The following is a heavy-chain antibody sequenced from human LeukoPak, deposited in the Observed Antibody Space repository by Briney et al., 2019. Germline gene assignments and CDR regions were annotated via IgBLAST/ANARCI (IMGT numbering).Heavy chain of an antibody. J-gene: IGHJ6*02. V-gene: IGHV4-38-2*02. CDR2: IYHSGST. CDR3: AREVQDYYYYYGMDV. Sequence: PSETLSLTCTVSGYSISSGYYWGWIRQPPGKGLEWIGSIYHSGSTYYNPSLKSRVTISVDTSKNQFSLKLSSVTAADTAVYYCAREVQDYYYYYGMDVWGQGTTVTVSS. D-gene: IGHD3-10*01. CDR1: GYSISSGYY.